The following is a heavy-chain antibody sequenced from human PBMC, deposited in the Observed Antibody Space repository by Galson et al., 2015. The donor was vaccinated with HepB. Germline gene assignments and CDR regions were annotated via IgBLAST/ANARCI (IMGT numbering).Heavy chain of an antibody. D-gene: IGHD4-17*01. J-gene: IGHJ6*02. V-gene: IGHV1-69*02. CDR1: GGTFSSYT. CDR3: ARHEQAKVTTSLGYYYGMDV. CDR2: IIPILGIA. Sequence: SVKVSCKASGGTFSSYTISWVRQAPGQGLEWMGRIIPILGIANYAQKFQGRITITADKSTSTAYMELSSLRSEDTAVYYCARHEQAKVTTSLGYYYGMDVWGQGTTVTVSS.